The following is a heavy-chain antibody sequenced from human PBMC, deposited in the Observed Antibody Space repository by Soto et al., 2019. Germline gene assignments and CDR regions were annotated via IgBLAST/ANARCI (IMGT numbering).Heavy chain of an antibody. CDR1: CGSFCSGVYS. CDR2: IDLSVCT. J-gene: IGHJ4*02. CDR3: VKVLREATDSDD. D-gene: IGHD5-12*01. Sequence: PSDNLSHTHAVYCGSFCSGVYSCSWICQPTGQGLEWIGNIDLSVCTYYNPSLKIGVTISVDKCKNQFSVKLSCVTAAVAVVNCCVKVLREATDSDDWGEGTPVTVSS. V-gene: IGHV4-30-2*01.